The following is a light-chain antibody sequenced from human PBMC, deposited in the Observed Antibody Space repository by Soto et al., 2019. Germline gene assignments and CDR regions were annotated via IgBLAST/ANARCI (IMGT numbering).Light chain of an antibody. CDR3: HQHANSPLT. V-gene: IGKV3-20*01. Sequence: EIVLTQSPGTLFLSPGERATLSCRASQSVGNNYVSWYQQKPGQAPRLLIYNASNRAAGIPDRFSGSGSGADVSLNTSRPEPEDVAVYYCHQHANSPLTFGPGTKVSVK. J-gene: IGKJ3*01. CDR2: NAS. CDR1: QSVGNNY.